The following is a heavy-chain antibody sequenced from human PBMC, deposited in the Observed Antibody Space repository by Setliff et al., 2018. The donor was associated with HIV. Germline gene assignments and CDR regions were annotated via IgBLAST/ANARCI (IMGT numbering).Heavy chain of an antibody. Sequence: SETLSLTCYVTDDPIGSYYWSWVRQPAGKGLEWIGRLYVGGDTNYNPSLKSRVTMSLDTSKKHFSLKLKSVTAADTAVYYCALTGHRLLRGYMDVWGKGTTVTVSS. CDR2: LYVGGDT. J-gene: IGHJ6*03. V-gene: IGHV4-4*07. D-gene: IGHD2-15*01. CDR3: ALTGHRLLRGYMDV. CDR1: DDPIGSYY.